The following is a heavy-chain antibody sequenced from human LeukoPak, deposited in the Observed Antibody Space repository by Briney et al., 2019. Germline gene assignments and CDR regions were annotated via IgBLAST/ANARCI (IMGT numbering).Heavy chain of an antibody. J-gene: IGHJ5*02. V-gene: IGHV4-59*08. Sequence: SETLSLTCTVSGGSISSYYWSWIRQPPGKGLEWIGYIYYSGSTNYNPSLKSRVTISVDTSKNQFSLKLSSVTAADTAMYYCARHLNSYYYDSSAHINWFDPWGQGTLVTVSS. CDR3: ARHLNSYYYDSSAHINWFDP. CDR2: IYYSGST. D-gene: IGHD3-22*01. CDR1: GGSISSYY.